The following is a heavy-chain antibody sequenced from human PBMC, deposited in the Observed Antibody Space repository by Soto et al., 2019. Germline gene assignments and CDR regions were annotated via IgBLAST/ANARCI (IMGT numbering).Heavy chain of an antibody. Sequence: GASVKVSCKASGYTFTSYDINWVRQATGQGLEWMGWMNPNSGNTGYAQKFQGRVTMTRNTSISTAYMELSSLRAEDTAVYYCAKDSPSESWLRSFDYWGQGTLVTVSS. J-gene: IGHJ4*02. V-gene: IGHV1-8*01. CDR1: GYTFTSYD. CDR2: MNPNSGNT. D-gene: IGHD5-12*01. CDR3: AKDSPSESWLRSFDY.